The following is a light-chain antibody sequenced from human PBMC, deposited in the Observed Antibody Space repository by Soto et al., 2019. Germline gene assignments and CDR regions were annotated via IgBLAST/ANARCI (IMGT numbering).Light chain of an antibody. CDR2: DAS. CDR1: QSVGRY. J-gene: IGKJ1*01. CDR3: QQRSSWPLT. V-gene: IGKV3-11*01. Sequence: EIVLTQSPATLSLSPGERATLSCRASQSVGRYFAWYQQKPGQAPRLLIYDASSKATGIPARFSGSGSGTDFTVTISSLEPENFAVYNCQQRSSWPLTFGQGTRVE.